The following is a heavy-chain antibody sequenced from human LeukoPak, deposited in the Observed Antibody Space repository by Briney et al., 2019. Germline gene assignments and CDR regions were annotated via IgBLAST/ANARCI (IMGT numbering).Heavy chain of an antibody. CDR1: GASISSHY. D-gene: IGHD6-19*01. CDR3: TRDGGVAVTPLDFDF. Sequence: SETLSLTCTVSGASISSHYWSWIRQSPGKGLEWIGYISYSGSTDYNPSLKSRVTLSVDTSKNQISLRLRSVTAADTAVYYCTRDGGVAVTPLDFDFWGQGTLVTVSS. V-gene: IGHV4-59*11. J-gene: IGHJ4*02. CDR2: ISYSGST.